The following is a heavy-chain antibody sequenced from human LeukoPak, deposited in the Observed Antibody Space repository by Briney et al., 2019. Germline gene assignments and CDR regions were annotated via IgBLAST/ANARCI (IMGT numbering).Heavy chain of an antibody. D-gene: IGHD6-13*01. CDR2: IYYSGST. Sequence: ASETLSLTCTVSGGSISSSSYYWGWIRQPPGKGLEWIGSIYYSGSTYYNPSLKSRVTISVDTSKNQFSLKLSSVTAADTAVYYCADIAAAGMFLFYFQHWGQGTLVTVSS. J-gene: IGHJ1*01. CDR1: GGSISSSSYY. CDR3: ADIAAAGMFLFYFQH. V-gene: IGHV4-39*07.